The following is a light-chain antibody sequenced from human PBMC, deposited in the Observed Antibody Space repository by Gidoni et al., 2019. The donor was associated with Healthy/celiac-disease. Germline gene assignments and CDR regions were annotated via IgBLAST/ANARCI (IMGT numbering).Light chain of an antibody. CDR2: RNN. V-gene: IGLV1-47*01. Sequence: QSVLTQPPSASGTPGQRVTISCSGRSSNIGSNYVYWYQQLPGTAPKLLIYRNNQRPSGVPDRFSGSKSGTSASLAISGLRSEDEADYYCAAWDDSLSGLWVFGGGTKLTVL. CDR1: SSNIGSNY. CDR3: AAWDDSLSGLWV. J-gene: IGLJ3*02.